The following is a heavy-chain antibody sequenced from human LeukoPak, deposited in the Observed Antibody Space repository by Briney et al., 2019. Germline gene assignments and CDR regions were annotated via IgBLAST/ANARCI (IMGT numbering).Heavy chain of an antibody. Sequence: ALRLSCAASGFMFHNYGMHWVRQTPGKGLEWVSGIIGNSGSVGYADSVKGRFTISRDNAENALYLQMDSLRPEDTALYYCVKAYGSGWYGPHFDYWGQGALVTVSS. D-gene: IGHD6-19*01. CDR3: VKAYGSGWYGPHFDY. CDR2: IIGNSGSV. J-gene: IGHJ4*02. CDR1: GFMFHNYG. V-gene: IGHV3-9*01.